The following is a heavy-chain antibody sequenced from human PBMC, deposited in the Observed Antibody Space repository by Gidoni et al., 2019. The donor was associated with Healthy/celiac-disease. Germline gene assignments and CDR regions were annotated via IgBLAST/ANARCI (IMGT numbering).Heavy chain of an antibody. J-gene: IGHJ4*02. Sequence: QVQLVESGGGVVQPGRSLRLSCAASGFTFRSYAMHWVRQAPGKGLEWVAVISYDGSNKYYADSVKGRFTISRDNSKNTLYLQMNSLRAEDTAVYYCARDPEWLLSRGYFDYWGQGTLVTVSS. CDR1: GFTFRSYA. D-gene: IGHD3-3*01. V-gene: IGHV3-30*04. CDR3: ARDPEWLLSRGYFDY. CDR2: ISYDGSNK.